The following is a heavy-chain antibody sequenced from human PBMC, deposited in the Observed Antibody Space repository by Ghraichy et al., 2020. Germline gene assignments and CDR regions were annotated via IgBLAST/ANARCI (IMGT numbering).Heavy chain of an antibody. CDR2: IYYSGST. Sequence: SETLSLTCTVSGGSISSYYWSWIRQPPGKGLEWIGYIYYSGSTNYNPSLKSRVTISVDTSKNQFSLKLSSVTAADTAVYYCARGGDDYGDYGAWGLHFDYWGQGTLVTVSS. V-gene: IGHV4-59*01. CDR3: ARGGDDYGDYGAWGLHFDY. D-gene: IGHD4-17*01. J-gene: IGHJ4*02. CDR1: GGSISSYY.